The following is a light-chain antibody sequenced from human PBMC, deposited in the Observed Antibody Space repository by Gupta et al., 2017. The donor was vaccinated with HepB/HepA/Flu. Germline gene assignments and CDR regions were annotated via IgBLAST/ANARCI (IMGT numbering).Light chain of an antibody. Sequence: QSALTQPPSVSPAPGQTVTISCTGSSSNIGNNSVSWYQQLPGTAPKLLIYNNNKRPSGIPDRFSGSKSGTSATLGITGLQTGDEADYYCGTWDNGLSAVVFGGGTKLTVL. CDR2: NNN. CDR3: GTWDNGLSAVV. CDR1: SSNIGNNS. J-gene: IGLJ3*02. V-gene: IGLV1-51*01.